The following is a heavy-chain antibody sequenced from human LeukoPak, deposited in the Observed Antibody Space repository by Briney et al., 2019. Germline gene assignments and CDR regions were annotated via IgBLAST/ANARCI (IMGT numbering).Heavy chain of an antibody. J-gene: IGHJ4*02. CDR3: AKEYSSGWWDY. CDR2: IIPIFGTA. V-gene: IGHV1-69*05. CDR1: GGTFSSYA. Sequence: SVKVSCKASGGTFSSYAISRVRQAPGQGLEWMGGIIPIFGTANYAQKFQGRVTITTDESTSTAYMELISLRSEDTAVYYCAKEYSSGWWDYWRQGTLVTVSS. D-gene: IGHD6-19*01.